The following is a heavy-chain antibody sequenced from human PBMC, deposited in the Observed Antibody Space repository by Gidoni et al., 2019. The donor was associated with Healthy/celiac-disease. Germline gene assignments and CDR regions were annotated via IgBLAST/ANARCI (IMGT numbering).Heavy chain of an antibody. CDR1: GFTFRSYS. CDR2: MSGSGGST. V-gene: IGHV3-23*01. D-gene: IGHD2-15*01. CDR3: ASATFRQIDY. J-gene: IGHJ4*02. Sequence: EVQLLESGGGLVQPGGSLILSCAASGFTFRSYSMSWVLQAPGKGLEWVSAMSGSGGSTYYADSVKGRFTISRDNSKNTLYLQMNSLRAEDTAVYYCASATFRQIDYWGQGTLVTVSS.